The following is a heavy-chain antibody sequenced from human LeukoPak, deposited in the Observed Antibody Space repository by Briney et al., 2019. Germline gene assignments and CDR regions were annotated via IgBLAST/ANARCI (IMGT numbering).Heavy chain of an antibody. CDR1: AGIFNSSA. CDR3: GATTTPSGLDYGMDV. V-gene: IGHV1-69*04. CDR2: IIPILGIG. Sequence: SVKVSCKASAGIFNSSAINWVRQAPGQRLEWMGRIIPILGIGNYAQKFQGRVTITADKSTSTAYMDLSSLRSEDTAVYYCGATTTPSGLDYGMDVWGQGTTVTVSS. D-gene: IGHD4-11*01. J-gene: IGHJ6*02.